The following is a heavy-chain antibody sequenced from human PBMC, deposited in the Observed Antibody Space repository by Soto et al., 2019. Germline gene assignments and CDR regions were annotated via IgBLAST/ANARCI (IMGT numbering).Heavy chain of an antibody. CDR2: IYPGDSDT. Sequence: GESLKISCKGSGYSFTSYWIGWVRQMPGKGLEWMGIIYPGDSDTRYSPSFQGQVTISADKSISTAYLQWSSLKASDTAMYYCARVKGDEYYYYYGMDVWGQGTTVTVSS. CDR1: GYSFTSYW. V-gene: IGHV5-51*01. J-gene: IGHJ6*02. CDR3: ARVKGDEYYYYYGMDV.